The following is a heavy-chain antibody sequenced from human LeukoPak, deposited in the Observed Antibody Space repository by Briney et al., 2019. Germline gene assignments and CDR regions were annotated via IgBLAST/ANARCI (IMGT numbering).Heavy chain of an antibody. V-gene: IGHV4-39*07. J-gene: IGHJ4*02. CDR2: INHSGST. CDR3: ARGRFVVVPAAIGASGIDY. CDR1: GGSISSGGYY. Sequence: KPSETLSLTCTVSGGSISSGGYYWSWIRQPPGKGLEWIGEINHSGSTNYNPSLKSRVTISVDTSKNQFSLKLSSVTAADTAVYYCARGRFVVVPAAIGASGIDYWGQGTLVTVSS. D-gene: IGHD2-2*01.